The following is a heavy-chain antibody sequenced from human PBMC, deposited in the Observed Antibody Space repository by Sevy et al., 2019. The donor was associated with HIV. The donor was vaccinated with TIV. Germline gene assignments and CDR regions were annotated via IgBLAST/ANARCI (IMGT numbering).Heavy chain of an antibody. CDR2: INESGIS. D-gene: IGHD2-2*01. CDR3: ARSPPVVVVPGAPSWFDP. J-gene: IGHJ5*02. CDR1: DGSFSGYY. Sequence: SETLSLTCAVHDGSFSGYYWNWIRQLPGNGLEGIGEINESGISYYNPSLKSRVTISVDTSKKQFSLKLNSVTAVDSAVYFCARSPPVVVVPGAPSWFDPWGQGTLVTVSS. V-gene: IGHV4-34*01.